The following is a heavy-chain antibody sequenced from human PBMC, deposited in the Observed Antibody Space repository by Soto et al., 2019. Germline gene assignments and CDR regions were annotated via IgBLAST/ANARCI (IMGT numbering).Heavy chain of an antibody. CDR3: TTDMPPDYYDSSGYSRPDFDY. Sequence: EVQLVESGGGLVKPGGSLRLSCAASGFTFSNAWMSWVRQAPGKGLEWVGRIKSKTDGGTTDYAAPVKGRFTISRDDSKNTLYLQMNSLKTEDTAVYYCTTDMPPDYYDSSGYSRPDFDYWGQGTLVTVSS. V-gene: IGHV3-15*01. J-gene: IGHJ4*02. D-gene: IGHD3-22*01. CDR2: IKSKTDGGTT. CDR1: GFTFSNAW.